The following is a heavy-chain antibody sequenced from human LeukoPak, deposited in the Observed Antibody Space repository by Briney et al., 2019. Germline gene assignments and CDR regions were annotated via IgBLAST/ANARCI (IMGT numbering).Heavy chain of an antibody. CDR3: ARDNSVGDYAWWFDP. V-gene: IGHV3-30*01. D-gene: IGHD1-26*01. J-gene: IGHJ5*02. CDR2: ILYDGSMK. Sequence: GGSLRLSCAASGFTFSSYAMHWVRQAPGKGLEWVGVILYDGSMKYYADSVKGRFTISRDNSKNTLYLQVNGLRAEDTAVYYCARDNSVGDYAWWFDPWGQGTLVTVSS. CDR1: GFTFSSYA.